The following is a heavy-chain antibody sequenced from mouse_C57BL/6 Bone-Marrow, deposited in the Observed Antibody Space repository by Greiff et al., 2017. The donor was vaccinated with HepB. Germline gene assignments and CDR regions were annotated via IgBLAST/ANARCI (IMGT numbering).Heavy chain of an antibody. J-gene: IGHJ1*03. V-gene: IGHV5-6*02. CDR1: GFTFSSYG. D-gene: IGHD2-2*01. CDR3: ARRDYGYDWGYFDV. Sequence: EVMLVESGGDLVKPGGSLKLSCAASGFTFSSYGMSWVRQTPDKRLEWVATISSGGSYTYYPDSVKGRFTISRDNAKNTLYLQMSSLKSEDTAMYYCARRDYGYDWGYFDVWGTGTTVTVSS. CDR2: ISSGGSYT.